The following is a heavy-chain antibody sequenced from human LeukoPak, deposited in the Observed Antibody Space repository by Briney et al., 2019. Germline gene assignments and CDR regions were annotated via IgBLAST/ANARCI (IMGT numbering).Heavy chain of an antibody. CDR1: GGSISSSSYY. J-gene: IGHJ5*02. CDR3: ATRVIASDNWFDP. V-gene: IGHV4-39*01. CDR2: IYYSGST. Sequence: SETLSLTFTVSGGSISSSSYYWGWIRQPPGKGLEWIGSIYYSGSTYYNPSLKSRVTISVDTSKNQFSLKLSSVTAADTAVYYCATRVIASDNWFDPWRQGTLVTVSS. D-gene: IGHD2-21*01.